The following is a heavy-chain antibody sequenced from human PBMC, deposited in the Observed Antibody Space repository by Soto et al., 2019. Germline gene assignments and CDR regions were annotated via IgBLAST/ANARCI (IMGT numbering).Heavy chain of an antibody. J-gene: IGHJ4*02. CDR1: GFTFTSSA. CDR2: IVVGSGNT. CDR3: AAYGVTGYYKIDY. Sequence: APVKVSCKASGFTFTSSAVQWVRQARGQRLEWIGWIVVGSGNTNYAQKFQERVTITRDMSTSTAYMELSSLRSEDTAVYYCAAYGVTGYYKIDYWGQGTLVTVSS. D-gene: IGHD3-9*01. V-gene: IGHV1-58*01.